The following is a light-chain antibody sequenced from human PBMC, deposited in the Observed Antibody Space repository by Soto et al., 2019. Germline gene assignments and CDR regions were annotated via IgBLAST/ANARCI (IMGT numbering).Light chain of an antibody. CDR1: QSVSNNY. CDR3: QQYGSSGT. V-gene: IGKV3-20*01. CDR2: GAS. J-gene: IGKJ1*01. Sequence: EIVLPPSPGTLSLSPGERATLSCRASQSVSNNYLAWYQQKPGQAPRLLIYGASNRATGIPDRFSGSGSGTDFTLTISRLEHEDVAVYYCQQYGSSGTFGQGTKVDIK.